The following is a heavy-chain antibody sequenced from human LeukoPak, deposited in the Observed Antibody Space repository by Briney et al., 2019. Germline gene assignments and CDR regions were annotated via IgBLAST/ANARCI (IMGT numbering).Heavy chain of an antibody. Sequence: ASVKVSFKASGYTFTGYYMHWVRQAPGQGLEWMGWINPNSGGTNYAQKFQGRVTMTRDTSISTADMELSRLRSDDTAVYYCAREYYSDSSGFYDAFDIWGQGTMVTVSS. D-gene: IGHD3-22*01. J-gene: IGHJ3*02. CDR1: GYTFTGYY. CDR2: INPNSGGT. V-gene: IGHV1-2*02. CDR3: AREYYSDSSGFYDAFDI.